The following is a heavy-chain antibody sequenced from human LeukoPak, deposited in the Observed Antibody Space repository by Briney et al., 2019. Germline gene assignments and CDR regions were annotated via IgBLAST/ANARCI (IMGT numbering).Heavy chain of an antibody. CDR3: ARDPAKFWSGHDY. CDR2: ISSSSSYI. CDR1: GFTFSSYS. J-gene: IGHJ4*02. D-gene: IGHD3-3*01. V-gene: IGHV3-21*01. Sequence: GGSLRLSCAASGFTFSSYSMNWVRQAPGKGLEWVSSISSSSSYIYYADSVKGRFTISRGNAKNSLYLQMNSLRAEDTAVYYCARDPAKFWSGHDYWGQGTLVTVSS.